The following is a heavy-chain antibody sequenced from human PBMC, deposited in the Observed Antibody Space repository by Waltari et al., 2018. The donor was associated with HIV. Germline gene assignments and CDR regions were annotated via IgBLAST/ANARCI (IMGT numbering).Heavy chain of an antibody. D-gene: IGHD3-10*01. CDR3: ARGGNYYGSGSYYKLDY. Sequence: QVQLQQWGAGLLKPSETLSLTCAVYVVSFRGYYWSWIRQSPGKGLEWIGEINHSGSTNYNPSLKSRVTMSVDTSKNQFSLKLSFVTAADTAVYYCARGGNYYGSGSYYKLDYWGQGTLVTVSS. CDR2: INHSGST. CDR1: VVSFRGYY. J-gene: IGHJ4*02. V-gene: IGHV4-34*01.